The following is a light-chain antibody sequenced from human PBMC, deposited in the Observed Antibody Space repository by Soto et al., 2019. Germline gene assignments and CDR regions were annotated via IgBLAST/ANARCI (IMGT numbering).Light chain of an antibody. CDR2: QAS. CDR3: QQYNGYPLT. Sequence: DIQMTQSPSTLFASVGDTVTITCRASQSISSWLAWYQQKPGKAPNLLIYQASSLQGGVPSRFSGSGSGTEFTLTISSLQPDDFATYYCQQYNGYPLTFGGGTKVEIK. V-gene: IGKV1-5*03. CDR1: QSISSW. J-gene: IGKJ4*01.